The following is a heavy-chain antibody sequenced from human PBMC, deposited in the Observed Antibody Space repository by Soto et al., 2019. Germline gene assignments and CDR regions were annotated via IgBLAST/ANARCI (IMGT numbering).Heavy chain of an antibody. CDR2: IIPIFGTA. V-gene: IGHV1-69*14. CDR3: ARHVPAAGYYYGMDV. D-gene: IGHD2-2*01. CDR1: GGTFSSYA. J-gene: IGHJ6*02. Sequence: QVQLVQSGAEVKKPGSSVKVSCKASGGTFSSYAISWVRQAPGQGLEWMGGIIPIFGTANYAQKFQGRVTLTAAKATSTASRALSSLRSEDTAVYYWARHVPAAGYYYGMDVWGQGTTVTVSS.